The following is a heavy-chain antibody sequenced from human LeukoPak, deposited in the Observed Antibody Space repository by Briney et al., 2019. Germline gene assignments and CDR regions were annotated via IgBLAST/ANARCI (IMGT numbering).Heavy chain of an antibody. Sequence: SETLSLTCTVSGGSISSSSYYWGWIRQPPGKGLEWIGSIYYSGSTYYNPSLKSRVTISVDTSKNQFSLKLSSVTAADTAVYYCARHSSTTAMVDYWGQGTLVTVSS. J-gene: IGHJ4*02. V-gene: IGHV4-39*01. CDR1: GGSISSSSYY. CDR3: ARHSSTTAMVDY. CDR2: IYYSGST. D-gene: IGHD5-18*01.